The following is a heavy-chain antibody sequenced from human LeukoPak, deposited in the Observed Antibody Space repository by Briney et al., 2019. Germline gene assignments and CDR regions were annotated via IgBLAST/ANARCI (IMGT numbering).Heavy chain of an antibody. J-gene: IGHJ4*02. CDR1: EFTFSSHA. CDR3: AKGGSSGWYGDY. D-gene: IGHD6-19*01. CDR2: ISGSGGST. V-gene: IGHV3-23*01. Sequence: GGSLRLSCAASEFTFSSHAMSWVRQAPGKGLEWVSAISGSGGSTYYADSVKGRFTISRDNSKNTLYLQMNSLRAEDTAVYYCAKGGSSGWYGDYWGQGTLVTVSS.